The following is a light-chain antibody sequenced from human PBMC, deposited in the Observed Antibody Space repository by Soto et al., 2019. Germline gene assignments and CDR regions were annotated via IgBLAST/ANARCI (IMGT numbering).Light chain of an antibody. CDR3: TSYTTRRLYV. CDR2: DVS. J-gene: IGLJ1*01. V-gene: IGLV2-14*03. CDR1: NSGVGAYEY. Sequence: QSVLTQPASVSGTPGQSITISCTGSNSGVGAYEYVSWYQQHPGKAPKLLIYDVSNRPSGVSTRFSGSKSGNTASLTISGLQAEDEGDYYCTSYTTRRLYVFGSGTKVTVL.